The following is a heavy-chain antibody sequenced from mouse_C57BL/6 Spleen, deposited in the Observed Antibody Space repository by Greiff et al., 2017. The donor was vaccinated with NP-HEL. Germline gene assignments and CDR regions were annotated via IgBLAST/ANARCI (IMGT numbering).Heavy chain of an antibody. CDR1: GYTFTDYE. V-gene: IGHV1-15*01. CDR3: PSGMGYFDY. J-gene: IGHJ2*01. D-gene: IGHD4-1*01. Sequence: VQLQQSGAELVRPGASVTLSCKASGYTFTDYEMHWVKQTPVHGLEWIGAIDPETGGTAYNQKFKGKAILTADKSSSTAYMELRSLTSEDSAVYYCPSGMGYFDYWGQGTTLTVSS. CDR2: IDPETGGT.